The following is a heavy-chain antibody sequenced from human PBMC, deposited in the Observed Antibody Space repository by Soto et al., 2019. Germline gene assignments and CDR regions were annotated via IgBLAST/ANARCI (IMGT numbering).Heavy chain of an antibody. CDR2: IIPIFGTA. CDR3: ARIAVAGYYFDY. CDR1: GGTFSSYA. Sequence: VKVSCKASGGTFSSYAISWVRQAPGQGLEWMGGIIPIFGTANYAQKFQGRVTITADESTSTAYMELSSLRSEDTAVYYCARIAVAGYYFDYWGQGTLVTSPQ. V-gene: IGHV1-69*01. J-gene: IGHJ4*02. D-gene: IGHD6-19*01.